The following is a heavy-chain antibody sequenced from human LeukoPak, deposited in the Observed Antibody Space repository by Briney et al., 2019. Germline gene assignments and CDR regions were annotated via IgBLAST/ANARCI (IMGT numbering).Heavy chain of an antibody. CDR3: ARRFDY. CDR2: IKDDGNEE. Sequence: GGSLRLSCAASGFTFSHYWMSWVRQAPGKGLEWVANIKDDGNEEYYVDSVKGRFTISRDNAKNSLYLQMNSLRAEDTALYYCARRFDYWGQGTLVTVSS. V-gene: IGHV3-7*01. J-gene: IGHJ4*02. CDR1: GFTFSHYW.